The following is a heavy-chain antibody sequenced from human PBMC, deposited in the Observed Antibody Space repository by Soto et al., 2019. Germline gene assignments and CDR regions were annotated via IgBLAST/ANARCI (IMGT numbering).Heavy chain of an antibody. CDR2: IGSSGSNT. CDR1: GFTFSNYA. CDR3: ARVVRYFDTPYGMDV. J-gene: IGHJ6*02. V-gene: IGHV3-23*01. D-gene: IGHD3-9*01. Sequence: EVQLLESGEGLVQPGGSLKLSCAASGFTFSNYAMSWVRQAPGKALEWVSGIGSSGSNTYYADSVKGRFTISGDNSKNTLVLQMNSLRAADTAEYYCARVVRYFDTPYGMDVWGPGTTVTVS.